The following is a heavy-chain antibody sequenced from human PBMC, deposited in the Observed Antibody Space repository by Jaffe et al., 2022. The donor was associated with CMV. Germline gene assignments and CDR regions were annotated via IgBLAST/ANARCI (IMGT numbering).Heavy chain of an antibody. V-gene: IGHV3-23*01. CDR2: ISGSGGST. CDR3: AKFGPGAPAGLYWYFDL. D-gene: IGHD1-26*01. Sequence: EVQLLESGGGLVQPGGSLRLSCAASGFTFSSYAMSWVRQAPGKGLEWVSAISGSGGSTYYADSVKGRFTISRDNSKNTLYLQMNSLRAEDTAVYYCAKFGPGAPAGLYWYFDLWGRGTLVTVSS. CDR1: GFTFSSYA. J-gene: IGHJ2*01.